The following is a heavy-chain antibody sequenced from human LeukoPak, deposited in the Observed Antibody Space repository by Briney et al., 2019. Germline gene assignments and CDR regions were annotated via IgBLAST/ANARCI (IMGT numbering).Heavy chain of an antibody. CDR3: AKDRETTASGTFDY. D-gene: IGHD6-13*01. CDR2: ISDDGRNK. CDR1: GFTFNNYG. Sequence: GSLRLSCAASGFTFNNYGMHYVRQAPGKGLEWVAVISDDGRNKNYADSVKGRFTISRDNSNSTLYLQMNSLRAEDTGVYYCAKDRETTASGTFDYWGQGTLVTVSS. J-gene: IGHJ4*02. V-gene: IGHV3-30*18.